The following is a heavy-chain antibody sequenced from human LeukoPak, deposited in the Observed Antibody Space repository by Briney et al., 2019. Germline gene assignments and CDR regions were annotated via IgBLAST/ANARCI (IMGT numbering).Heavy chain of an antibody. CDR3: ARAATYYDFWSGYYGLNWFDP. Sequence: KASETLSLTCTVSGGSISSGGYYWSWIRQHPGKGLEWIGYIYYSGSTYYNPSLKSRVTISVDTSKNQFSLKLSSVTAADTAVYYCARAATYYDFWSGYYGLNWFDPWGQGTLVTVSS. CDR1: GGSISSGGYY. D-gene: IGHD3-3*01. J-gene: IGHJ5*02. CDR2: IYYSGST. V-gene: IGHV4-31*03.